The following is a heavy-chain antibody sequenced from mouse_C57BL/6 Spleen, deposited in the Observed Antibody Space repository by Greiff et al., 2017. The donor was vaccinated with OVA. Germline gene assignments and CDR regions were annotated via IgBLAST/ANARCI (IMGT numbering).Heavy chain of an antibody. V-gene: IGHV1-55*01. D-gene: IGHD2-5*01. CDR2: IYPGSGST. J-gene: IGHJ3*01. Sequence: QVQLQQPGAELVKPGASVKMSCKASGYTFTSYWITWVKQRPGQGLEWIGDIYPGSGSTNYNEKFKSKATLTVDTSSSTAYMQLSSLTSEDSAVYYCARCSYYSNYVLAYWGKGTLVTVSA. CDR1: GYTFTSYW. CDR3: ARCSYYSNYVLAY.